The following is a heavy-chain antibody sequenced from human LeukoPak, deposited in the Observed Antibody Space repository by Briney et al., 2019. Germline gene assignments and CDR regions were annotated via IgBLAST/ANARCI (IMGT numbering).Heavy chain of an antibody. J-gene: IGHJ4*02. V-gene: IGHV4-34*01. CDR3: TRGFGRSVVTAHPRSHYFDS. Sequence: PSETLSLTCAAYGGSFSGYYWSWIRQPPGKGLEWIGEINHSGSTNFNPSLKSRVTLSVDTSKNQFSLKLNSVTATDTAIYYCTRGFGRSVVTAHPRSHYFDSWGRGTPVTVSS. D-gene: IGHD2-21*02. CDR2: INHSGST. CDR1: GGSFSGYY.